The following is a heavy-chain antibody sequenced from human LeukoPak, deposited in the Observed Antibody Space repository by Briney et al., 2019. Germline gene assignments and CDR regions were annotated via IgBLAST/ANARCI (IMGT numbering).Heavy chain of an antibody. Sequence: PSETLFISCAVSGYSISSGYYWGWIRQPPGEGLEWIGGIYHSGSTYHDPSLNSRVTISVDTSKKQFSLNLSSVTAADTAVYYCARQGGIVVVQAAREYNWFDPWGQGTLVTVSS. D-gene: IGHD2-2*01. CDR3: ARQGGIVVVQAAREYNWFDP. J-gene: IGHJ5*02. CDR2: IYHSGST. V-gene: IGHV4-38-2*01. CDR1: GYSISSGYY.